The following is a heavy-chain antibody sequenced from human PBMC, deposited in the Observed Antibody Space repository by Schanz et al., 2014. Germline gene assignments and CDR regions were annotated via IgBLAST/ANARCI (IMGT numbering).Heavy chain of an antibody. CDR3: ARDMVENWFDS. D-gene: IGHD3-10*01. Sequence: QVQLQESGPGLVKPSQTLSLTCTVSGGSISSGSYYWSWIRQPAGKGLEWIGRIYSTGSTNYNPSLKSRVTISKDASKNQFSLKLTSVPAADTAVYYCARDMVENWFDSWGQGTLVTVSS. V-gene: IGHV4-61*02. CDR1: GGSISSGSYY. CDR2: IYSTGST. J-gene: IGHJ5*01.